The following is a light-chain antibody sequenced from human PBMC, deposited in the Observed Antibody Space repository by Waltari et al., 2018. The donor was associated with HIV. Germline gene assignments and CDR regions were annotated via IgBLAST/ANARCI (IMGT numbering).Light chain of an antibody. Sequence: SYELTQTPPVSVSPGQPARISSPRGALPKKYSPWDGQKPGQAPALIIYIDIERPSGIPERISGSRSGTGVTLTISDVQAEDEGDYYCQSTGHDGTWVFGGGTKLTVL. CDR3: QSTGHDGTWV. CDR2: IDI. J-gene: IGLJ3*02. CDR1: ALPKKY. V-gene: IGLV3-25*03.